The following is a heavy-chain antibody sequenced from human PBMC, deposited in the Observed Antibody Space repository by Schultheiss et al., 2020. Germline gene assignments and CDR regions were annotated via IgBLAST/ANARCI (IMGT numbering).Heavy chain of an antibody. CDR1: GFSLSTSGVG. CDR2: IDWDDDK. V-gene: IGHV2-70*12. CDR3: APFPDWGGGSRVSWFDP. D-gene: IGHD2-21*01. Sequence: SGPTLVKPTQTLTLTCTFSGFSLSTSGVGVGWIRQPPGKALEWLARIDWDDDKYYNSSLKTRLTIAKDTSKNQMVLKMTNMDPVDTATYYFAPFPDWGGGSRVSWFDPLRQEALATIAS. J-gene: IGHJ5*02.